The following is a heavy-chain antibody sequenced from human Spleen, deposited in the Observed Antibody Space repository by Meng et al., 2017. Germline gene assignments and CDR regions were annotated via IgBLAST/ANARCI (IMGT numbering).Heavy chain of an antibody. CDR3: ARCIATLGTIDECDY. CDR2: ISGTGGTT. D-gene: IGHD6-6*01. CDR1: GFIFSRYA. Sequence: GESLKISCAASGFIFSRYAMQWVRQAPGKGLEYVSAISGTGGTTYYANSVKDRFTIFRDNSKSTLYLQMGSLRAEDMAVYYCARCIATLGTIDECDYWGQGTLVTVYS. V-gene: IGHV3-64*01. J-gene: IGHJ4*02.